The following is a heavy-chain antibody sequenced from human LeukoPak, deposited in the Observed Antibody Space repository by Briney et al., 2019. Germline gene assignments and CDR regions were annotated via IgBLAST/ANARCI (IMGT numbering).Heavy chain of an antibody. D-gene: IGHD7-27*01. Sequence: GESLKISCKGSGYSFTNYWNSCVRQMPGKGLEWMGIIYPGDSDTRYSPSFQGQVIISADKSISTAYLQWSSLKASDTAMYYCARAGAWGYFDYWGQGTLVTVSS. CDR1: GYSFTNYW. CDR2: IYPGDSDT. CDR3: ARAGAWGYFDY. J-gene: IGHJ4*02. V-gene: IGHV5-51*01.